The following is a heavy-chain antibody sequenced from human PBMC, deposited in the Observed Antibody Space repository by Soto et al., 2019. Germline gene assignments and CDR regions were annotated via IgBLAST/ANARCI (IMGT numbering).Heavy chain of an antibody. J-gene: IGHJ4*02. V-gene: IGHV3-48*02. CDR1: GFTFSSYT. D-gene: IGHD7-27*01. CDR3: ARDLHWAFDY. CDR2: ISRSAFTI. Sequence: EVQLVESGGGLVQPGGSLRLSCAASGFTFSSYTMNWVRQTPGKGLEWVSFISRSAFTISYADSVKGRFTISRDNAKNTLYLQMNGLRDGDTAVYYCARDLHWAFDYWGQGTLVTVSS.